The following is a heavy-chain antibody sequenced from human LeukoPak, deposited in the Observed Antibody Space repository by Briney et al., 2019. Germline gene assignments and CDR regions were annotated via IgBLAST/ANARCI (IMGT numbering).Heavy chain of an antibody. CDR1: GFTFSSYA. J-gene: IGHJ4*02. D-gene: IGHD1-26*01. CDR2: ISGSGGST. V-gene: IGHV3-23*01. Sequence: GGSLRLSCAASGFTFSSYAMSWVRQAPGKGLGWVSAISGSGGSTYYADSVKGRFTISRDNSKNTLYLQMNSLRAEDTAVYYCAKAVGARGLSPGYWGQGTLVTVSP. CDR3: AKAVGARGLSPGY.